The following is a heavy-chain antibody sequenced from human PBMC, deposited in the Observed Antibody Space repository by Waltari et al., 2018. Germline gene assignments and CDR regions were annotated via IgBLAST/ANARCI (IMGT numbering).Heavy chain of an antibody. CDR1: GYSISSGYY. J-gene: IGHJ3*02. CDR2: IYHSGST. Sequence: QLQLQESGPGLVKPSETLSLTCAVSGYSISSGYYWGWIRQPTGKGLEWIGSIYHSGSTYSNPSPKSRVTISVDTSKNQFSLQLGSVTAADAAVYYGARDKGGAAMATPDAFDIWGQGTMVTVSS. CDR3: ARDKGGAAMATPDAFDI. D-gene: IGHD6-25*01. V-gene: IGHV4-38-2*02.